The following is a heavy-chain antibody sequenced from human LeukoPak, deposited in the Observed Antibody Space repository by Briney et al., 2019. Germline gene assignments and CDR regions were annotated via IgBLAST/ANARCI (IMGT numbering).Heavy chain of an antibody. Sequence: GGSLRLSCAASGFTFSDFGMHWVRQAPGKGLEWVTFIRYDGTNKYYADSVKGRFTISRDNSKNTLYLQMNSLKAEDTAVYYCARSLDDSSGYYIPRWYYFDYWGQGTLVTVSS. J-gene: IGHJ4*02. CDR2: IRYDGTNK. CDR3: ARSLDDSSGYYIPRWYYFDY. D-gene: IGHD3-22*01. CDR1: GFTFSDFG. V-gene: IGHV3-30*02.